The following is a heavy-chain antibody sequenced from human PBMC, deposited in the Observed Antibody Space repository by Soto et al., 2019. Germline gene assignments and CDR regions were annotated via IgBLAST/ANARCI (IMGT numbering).Heavy chain of an antibody. Sequence: QVQLVQSGAEVKKPGSSVKVSCKASGGTFSSYAISWVRQAPGQGLEWMGGIIPIFGTANYAQKFQGRVTITADESTSTGYMELSSLRSEDTAVYYCARMEITTVTYYYGMDVWGQGTTVTVSS. CDR2: IIPIFGTA. D-gene: IGHD4-4*01. CDR1: GGTFSSYA. V-gene: IGHV1-69*01. J-gene: IGHJ6*02. CDR3: ARMEITTVTYYYGMDV.